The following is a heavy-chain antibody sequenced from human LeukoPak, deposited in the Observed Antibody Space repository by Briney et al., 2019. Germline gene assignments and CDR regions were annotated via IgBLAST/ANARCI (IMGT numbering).Heavy chain of an antibody. CDR3: ARDGGIQLWYGDY. CDR2: MSSSSSTI. J-gene: IGHJ4*02. V-gene: IGHV3-48*01. CDR1: GFSFSSYS. D-gene: IGHD5-18*01. Sequence: PGGSLRLSCAASGFSFSSYSMNWVRQAPGKGLEWVSYMSSSSSTISYADSVKGRFTSSRDNAKNILYLQMNSLRAEDTAVYYCARDGGIQLWYGDYWGQGTLVTVSS.